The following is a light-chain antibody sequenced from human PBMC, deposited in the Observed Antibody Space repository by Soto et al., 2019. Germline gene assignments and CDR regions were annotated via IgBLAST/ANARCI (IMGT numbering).Light chain of an antibody. CDR1: QDISSY. CDR2: VAS. CDR3: QQYYEFPLT. V-gene: IGKV1-8*01. J-gene: IGKJ4*01. Sequence: IQMTQSPSSLSASPGDRVTITCRASQDISSYLAWYQQKPGKAPNLLIYVASTLQSGVPSRFSGSGSGTDFTLTISRLQSEDFATYYCQQYYEFPLTFGGGTQGGYQ.